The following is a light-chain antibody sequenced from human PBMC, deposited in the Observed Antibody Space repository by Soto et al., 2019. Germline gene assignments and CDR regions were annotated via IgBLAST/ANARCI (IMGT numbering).Light chain of an antibody. CDR2: DGS. Sequence: QSALTQPASVSGSPGQSITISCTGTSSDIGGYNYVSWYQQHPGKAPKVIIYDGSDRPSGVSNRFSGSKSGNTASLAISGLRAEDEADYYCSSYTSTDTHVVFGGGTKVTVL. J-gene: IGLJ2*01. CDR1: SSDIGGYNY. V-gene: IGLV2-14*03. CDR3: SSYTSTDTHVV.